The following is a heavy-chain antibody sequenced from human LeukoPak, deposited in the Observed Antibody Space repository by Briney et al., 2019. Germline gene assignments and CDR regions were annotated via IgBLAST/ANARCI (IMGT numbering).Heavy chain of an antibody. CDR1: GYTFTGYY. Sequence: ASVKVSCKASGYTFTGYYLHWVRQAPGQGLEWMAYIIPNSGDTIYAQKFQGRVTMTRDTSISTAYLELSRLRSDDTAVYYRTRSTSAYWSNFDYWGQGTLVTVSS. J-gene: IGHJ4*02. D-gene: IGHD2-21*01. CDR2: IIPNSGDT. V-gene: IGHV1-2*02. CDR3: TRSTSAYWSNFDY.